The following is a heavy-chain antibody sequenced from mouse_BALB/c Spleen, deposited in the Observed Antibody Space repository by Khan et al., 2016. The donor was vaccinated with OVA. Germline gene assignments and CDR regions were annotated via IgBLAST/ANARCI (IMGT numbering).Heavy chain of an antibody. J-gene: IGHJ4*01. CDR2: IYPYTDDT. D-gene: IGHD1-1*01. Sequence: VRLQQSGPELVRPGASVKMSCKASGYTFTDYVIHWVKQKPGQGLEWIGYIYPYTDDTESTEGFKGKATLTLDKSSSTAYMDLSSLTSAYSSVYYCARSATDYYTMDYWGQGTSVTVSS. CDR1: GYTFTDYV. V-gene: IGHV1S136*01. CDR3: ARSATDYYTMDY.